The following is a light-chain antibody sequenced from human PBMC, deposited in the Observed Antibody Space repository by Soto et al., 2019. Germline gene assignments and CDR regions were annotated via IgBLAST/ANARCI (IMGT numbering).Light chain of an antibody. J-gene: IGKJ4*01. Sequence: AIQMAQSPSSLSASVGDRVTITCRASQGIGNDVGWYQQKPGKAPKLLLYAATTLQSGVPSRFSGTRSGSDFTLTISSLQPEDFATYYCLQDHNYPLTFGGGTKVVIK. CDR3: LQDHNYPLT. CDR1: QGIGND. V-gene: IGKV1-6*02. CDR2: AAT.